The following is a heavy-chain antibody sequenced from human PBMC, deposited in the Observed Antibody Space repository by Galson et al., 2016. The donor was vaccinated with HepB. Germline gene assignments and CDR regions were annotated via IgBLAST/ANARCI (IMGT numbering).Heavy chain of an antibody. D-gene: IGHD3-16*01. CDR2: ITSGGDRA. CDR1: GFRFGAWN. J-gene: IGHJ5*02. Sequence: SLRLSCAASGFRFGAWNMNWVRQAPGRGLEWISCITSGGDRAYYADSVKGRFSISRDNGRNSLSLQMSSLRDEDTARYLCVRGRLGAWGQGTQVTVS. CDR3: VRGRLGA. V-gene: IGHV3-11*01.